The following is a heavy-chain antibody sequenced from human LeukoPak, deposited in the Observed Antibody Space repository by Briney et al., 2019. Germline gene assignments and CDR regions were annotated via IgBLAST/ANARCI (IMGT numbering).Heavy chain of an antibody. Sequence: SETLSLTCTVSDGSISPYYWTWIRQPPGEGLELIGYVYYTGSTNYNPSLRSRVTISVDTSKNQFSLKLRSVTAADTAMYYCARRAEGGPAAVHWYFELWGRGTLVTVSS. CDR1: DGSISPYY. CDR2: VYYTGST. CDR3: ARRAEGGPAAVHWYFEL. D-gene: IGHD2-2*01. V-gene: IGHV4-59*08. J-gene: IGHJ2*01.